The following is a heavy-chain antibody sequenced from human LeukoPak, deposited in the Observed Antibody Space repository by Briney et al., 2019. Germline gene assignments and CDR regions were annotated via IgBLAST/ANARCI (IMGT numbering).Heavy chain of an antibody. CDR1: GYAFTSYG. CDR2: ISAYNGNT. J-gene: IGHJ4*02. V-gene: IGHV1-18*04. Sequence: ASVKVSCKASGYAFTSYGISWVRQAPGQGLEWMGWISAYNGNTNYAQKLQGRVTMTTDTSTSTAYMELRSLRSDDTAVYYCARDQSMPRYGDYLYFDYWGQGTLVTVSS. D-gene: IGHD4-17*01. CDR3: ARDQSMPRYGDYLYFDY.